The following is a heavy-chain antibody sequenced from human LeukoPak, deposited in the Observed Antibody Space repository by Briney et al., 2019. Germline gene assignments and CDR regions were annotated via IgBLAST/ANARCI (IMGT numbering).Heavy chain of an antibody. Sequence: GGSLRLSCAASGFSLSTYWVTWVRQAPGTGLEWVANISPSGTETYYVEPVKGRFTISRDNSKNLVYLQMNSLRAEDSAVYHCGRFGYVAGVDLWGQGTLVTVSS. V-gene: IGHV3-7*01. CDR2: ISPSGTET. J-gene: IGHJ4*02. CDR1: GFSLSTYW. CDR3: GRFGYVAGVDL. D-gene: IGHD6-19*01.